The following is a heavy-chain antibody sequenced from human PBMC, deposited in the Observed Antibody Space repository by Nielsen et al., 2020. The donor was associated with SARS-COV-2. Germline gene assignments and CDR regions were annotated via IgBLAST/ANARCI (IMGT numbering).Heavy chain of an antibody. V-gene: IGHV1-69*13. CDR2: VIIVFDTA. J-gene: IGHJ4*02. Sequence: SVKVSCKVSGYTLAEVSIHWVRQAPGHGLEWVGGVIIVFDTANYAQKFQDRATITADESTNTVYMELSSLRSEDTAVYYCARHDYGGNSPIDSWGQGTLLTVSS. CDR3: ARHDYGGNSPIDS. CDR1: GYTLAEVS. D-gene: IGHD4-23*01.